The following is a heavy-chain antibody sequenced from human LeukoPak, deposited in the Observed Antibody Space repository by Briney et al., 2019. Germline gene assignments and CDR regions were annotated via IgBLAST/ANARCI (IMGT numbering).Heavy chain of an antibody. D-gene: IGHD3-22*01. CDR1: GGSISSGGYY. V-gene: IGHV4-31*03. CDR3: ARTYYYDRYFDY. Sequence: PSQTLSLTCTVSGGSISSGGYYWSWTRQHPGKGLEWIGYIYYSGSTYYNPSLKSRVTISVDTSKNQFSLKLSSVTAADTAVYYCARTYYYDRYFDYWGQGTLVTVSS. CDR2: IYYSGST. J-gene: IGHJ4*02.